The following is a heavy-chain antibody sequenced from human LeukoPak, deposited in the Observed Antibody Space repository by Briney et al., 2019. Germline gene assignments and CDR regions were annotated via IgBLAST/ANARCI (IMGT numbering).Heavy chain of an antibody. D-gene: IGHD5-24*01. J-gene: IGHJ4*02. CDR3: AREGGGYNNRGFDY. CDR2: ISSSSSTI. V-gene: IGHV3-48*03. CDR1: GFTFSAYE. Sequence: GGSLRLSCAASGFTFSAYEMNWVRQAPGKGLERVSYISSSSSTIYYADSVKGRFTISRDNAKNSLYLQMNSLRAEDTAVYYCAREGGGYNNRGFDYWGQGTLVTVSS.